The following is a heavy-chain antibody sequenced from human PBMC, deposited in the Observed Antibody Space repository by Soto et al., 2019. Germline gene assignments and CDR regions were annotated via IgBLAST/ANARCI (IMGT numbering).Heavy chain of an antibody. CDR2: ISGSGGST. CDR3: AKDFSYGPTLTEFDP. J-gene: IGHJ5*02. Sequence: GGSLRLSCAASGFTFSSYAMSWVRQAPGKGLEWVSAISGSGGSTYYADSVKGRFTISRDNSKNTLYLQMNSLRAEDTAVYYCAKDFSYGPTLTEFDPWGQGTLVTVSS. CDR1: GFTFSSYA. D-gene: IGHD3-10*01. V-gene: IGHV3-23*01.